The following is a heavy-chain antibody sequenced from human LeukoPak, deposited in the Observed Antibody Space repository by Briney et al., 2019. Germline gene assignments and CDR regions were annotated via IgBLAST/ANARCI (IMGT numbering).Heavy chain of an antibody. CDR1: GGSISSYY. Sequence: SETLSLTCTVSGGSISSYYWSWIRQPPGKGLEWIGYIYYSGSTNYNPSLKSRVAISVDTSKNQFSLKLSSVTAADTAVYYCARHSRLDKSSLSWADYWGQGTLVTVSS. V-gene: IGHV4-59*08. J-gene: IGHJ4*02. D-gene: IGHD2-2*03. CDR3: ARHSRLDKSSLSWADY. CDR2: IYYSGST.